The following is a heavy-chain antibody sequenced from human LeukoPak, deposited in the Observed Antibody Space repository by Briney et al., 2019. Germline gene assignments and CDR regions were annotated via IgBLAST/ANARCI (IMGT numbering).Heavy chain of an antibody. CDR3: ARDFRLRLLEWPLGY. V-gene: IGHV1-18*01. CDR2: ISAYNGNT. Sequence: ASVKVSCKASGYTFTSYGISWVRQAPGQGLEWMGWISAYNGNTNYAQKLQGRVTMTTDTSTSTAYMELRSLRSDDTAAYYCARDFRLRLLEWPLGYWGQGTLVTVSS. J-gene: IGHJ4*02. CDR1: GYTFTSYG. D-gene: IGHD3-3*01.